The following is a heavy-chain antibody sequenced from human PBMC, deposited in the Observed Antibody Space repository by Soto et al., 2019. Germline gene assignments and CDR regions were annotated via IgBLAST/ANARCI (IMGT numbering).Heavy chain of an antibody. CDR1: VGSISSGDYY. V-gene: IGHV4-30-4*01. Sequence: TLSLTCTVSVGSISSGDYYWSWIRQPPGKGLEWIGYIYYSGSTYYNPSLKSRVTISVDTSKNQFSLKLSSVTAADTAVYYCARYPVGLRDFGYWGQGTLVTVS. J-gene: IGHJ4*02. CDR2: IYYSGST. CDR3: ARYPVGLRDFGY. D-gene: IGHD6-25*01.